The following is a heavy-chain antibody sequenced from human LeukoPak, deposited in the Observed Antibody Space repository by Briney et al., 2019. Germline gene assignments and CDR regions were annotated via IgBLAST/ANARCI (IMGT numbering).Heavy chain of an antibody. J-gene: IGHJ3*02. D-gene: IGHD4-17*01. CDR1: GYIFTDYY. Sequence: ASVKVSCKASGYIFTDYYMHWVRQAPGQELGWMGRINPNSGGTNYAQKFQGRVTMTRDTSISTAYMELSSLRSEDTATYYCASFYGDYGGNAFDIWGQGTMVTVSS. V-gene: IGHV1/OR15-1*04. CDR2: INPNSGGT. CDR3: ASFYGDYGGNAFDI.